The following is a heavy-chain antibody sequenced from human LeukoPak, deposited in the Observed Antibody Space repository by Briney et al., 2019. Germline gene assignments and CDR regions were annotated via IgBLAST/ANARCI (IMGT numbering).Heavy chain of an antibody. D-gene: IGHD6-19*01. Sequence: SETLSLTCSVSGGSITTYHWSWIRQPPGKGLEWIGYIYNSGSANYKPSLKSRLTISVDTSKNHFSLKSNSVTAADTAVYYWARAPVTGHWYFDLWGRGTLVTVSS. J-gene: IGHJ2*01. CDR3: ARAPVTGHWYFDL. CDR1: GGSITTYH. V-gene: IGHV4-59*01. CDR2: IYNSGSA.